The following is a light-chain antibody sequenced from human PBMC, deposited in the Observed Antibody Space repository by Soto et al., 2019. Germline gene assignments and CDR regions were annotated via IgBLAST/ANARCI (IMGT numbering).Light chain of an antibody. Sequence: DIQMTQSPSSLSASVGDRVTITCQASQNINNYLNWYQPKPGRAPKLLIYDASNLEAGVPSRFRGSGSGTDFTFTISRLRPEDIATYYCQQYENLPTFGQGTRLEIK. CDR1: QNINNY. J-gene: IGKJ5*01. V-gene: IGKV1-33*01. CDR3: QQYENLPT. CDR2: DAS.